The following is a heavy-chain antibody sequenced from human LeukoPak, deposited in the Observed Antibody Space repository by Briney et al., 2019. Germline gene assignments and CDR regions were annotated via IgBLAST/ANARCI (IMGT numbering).Heavy chain of an antibody. CDR3: ARETGRTTVPPATAFDI. CDR2: IVVGSGNT. CDR1: GFTFTSSA. Sequence: GTSVKVSCKASGFTFTSSAMQWVRQARGQRLEWIGWIVVGSGNTNYAQKFQERVTITRDMSTSTAYMELSSLRSEDTAVYYCARETGRTTVPPATAFDIWGQGTMVTVSS. D-gene: IGHD4-17*01. J-gene: IGHJ3*02. V-gene: IGHV1-58*02.